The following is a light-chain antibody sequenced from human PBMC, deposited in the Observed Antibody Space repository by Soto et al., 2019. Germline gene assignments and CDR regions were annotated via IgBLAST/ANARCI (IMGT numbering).Light chain of an antibody. CDR1: SSDVGFYYL. CDR3: CSYARSNTYV. Sequence: QSALTQPASVSGSPGQSITISCTGTSSDVGFYYLVSWYQQHPGKAPKLIIYEVSERTSGVSNRFSGSKSGNTASLTISGLQAEDEADYFSCSYARSNTYVFGTGTKVTV. CDR2: EVS. V-gene: IGLV2-23*02. J-gene: IGLJ1*01.